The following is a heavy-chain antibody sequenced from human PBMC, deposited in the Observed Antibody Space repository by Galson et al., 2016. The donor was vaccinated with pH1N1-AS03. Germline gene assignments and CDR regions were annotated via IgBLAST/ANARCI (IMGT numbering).Heavy chain of an antibody. CDR2: IDPSGGPT. D-gene: IGHD3-16*02. CDR1: GYTLTRYY. V-gene: IGHV1-46*01. CDR3: ARRYYFDY. Sequence: SVKVSWKASGYTLTRYYMHWVRQAPGQGLEWMGIIDPSGGPTTYAPKFQGRITITTDTSTSTVYMELVSLRSEDTAVYYCARRYYFDYWGQGTLVTVSS. J-gene: IGHJ4*02.